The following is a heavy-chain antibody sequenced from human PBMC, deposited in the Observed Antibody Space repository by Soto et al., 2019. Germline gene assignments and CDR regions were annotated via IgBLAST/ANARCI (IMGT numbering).Heavy chain of an antibody. V-gene: IGHV1-69*18. J-gene: IGHJ3*02. Sequence: VQLVQSGADVKKPGSSVRVSCKASGGSFNSHSFSWVRQAPGQGLEWVGTIIPIFNTSTYAERFQGRVTITADASTSTAYMDLSGLTSEDSAVYYCATDDTVMVGADSAFDIWGQGTMFTVSS. CDR1: GGSFNSHS. D-gene: IGHD4-17*01. CDR2: IIPIFNTS. CDR3: ATDDTVMVGADSAFDI.